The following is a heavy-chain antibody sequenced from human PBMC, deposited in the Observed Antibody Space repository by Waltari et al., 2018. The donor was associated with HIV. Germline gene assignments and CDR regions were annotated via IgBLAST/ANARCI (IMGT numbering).Heavy chain of an antibody. V-gene: IGHV4-39*01. CDR1: GRSISSSSYY. J-gene: IGHJ6*02. CDR3: ARHCLQKGWLPQLKYYYGMDV. D-gene: IGHD1-1*01. Sequence: QQHLQESGPGLVKPSETLSLTCTVAGRSISSSSYYWAWLRQSPGRGLEGIGSLFHRGSTFYSPSLRSRATISGDMSANRFSLKLTSVTATDTAVYFCARHCLQKGWLPQLKYYYGMDVWGQGTTVIVSS. CDR2: LFHRGST.